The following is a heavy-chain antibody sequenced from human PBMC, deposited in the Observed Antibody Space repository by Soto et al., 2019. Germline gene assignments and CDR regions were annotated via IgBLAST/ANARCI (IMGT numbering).Heavy chain of an antibody. V-gene: IGHV1-18*01. Sequence: QVQLVQSGVEVKKPGASVKVSCKASSYTFTSYGITWFRRAPGQGREWMGWISAYNGNTNYAQKLQGRVTMTTDTSTSTAYMGLRSLRSDDTAIYYCARDTSNYFDYGGQGTLVTVSS. CDR2: ISAYNGNT. CDR1: SYTFTSYG. J-gene: IGHJ4*02. D-gene: IGHD2-2*01. CDR3: ARDTSNYFDY.